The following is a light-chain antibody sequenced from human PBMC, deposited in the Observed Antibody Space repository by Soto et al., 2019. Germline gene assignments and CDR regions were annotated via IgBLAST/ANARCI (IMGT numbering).Light chain of an antibody. CDR2: DVS. CDR1: SSDVGGYNY. J-gene: IGLJ2*01. V-gene: IGLV2-14*01. CDR3: RPYTPSSPHVV. Sequence: QSALTQPASVSGSPGQSITISCTGTSSDVGGYNYVSWYQQHPGKAPKLMIYDVSNRPSGVSDRFSGSKSGNTASLTISGVRAEDEADYYCRPYTPSSPHVVFGGGPKRTVL.